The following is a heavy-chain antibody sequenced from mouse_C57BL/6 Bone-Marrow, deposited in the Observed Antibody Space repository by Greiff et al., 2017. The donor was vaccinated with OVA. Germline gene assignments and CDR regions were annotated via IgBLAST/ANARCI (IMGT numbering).Heavy chain of an antibody. J-gene: IGHJ1*03. D-gene: IGHD2-2*01. CDR2: IYPGDGDT. CDR3: ARGGLWLRRGDWYFDV. CDR1: GYAFSSSW. V-gene: IGHV1-82*01. Sequence: SGPELVKPGASVKISCKASGYAFSSSWMNWVKQRPGKGLEWIGRIYPGDGDTNYNGKFKGKATLTADKSSSTAYMQLSSLTSEDSAVYFCARGGLWLRRGDWYFDVWGTGTTVTVSS.